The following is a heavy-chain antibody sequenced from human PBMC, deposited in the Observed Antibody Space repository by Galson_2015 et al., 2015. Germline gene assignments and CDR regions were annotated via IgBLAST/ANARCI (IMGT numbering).Heavy chain of an antibody. D-gene: IGHD5-12*01. CDR1: GFTFSSYG. CDR2: ISYDGSNK. CDR3: AKDIPAATMGFDY. J-gene: IGHJ4*02. V-gene: IGHV3-30*18. Sequence: SLRLSCAASGFTFSSYGMHWVRQAPGKGLEWVAVISYDGSNKYYADSVKGRFTISRDNSKNTLYLQMNSLRAEDTAVYYCAKDIPAATMGFDYWGQGTLVTVSS.